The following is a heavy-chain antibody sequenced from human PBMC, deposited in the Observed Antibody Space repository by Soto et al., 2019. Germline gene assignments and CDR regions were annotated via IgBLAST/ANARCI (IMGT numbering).Heavy chain of an antibody. V-gene: IGHV4-59*01. CDR3: ARGSRNYYYMDV. CDR1: GGSISSYY. D-gene: IGHD6-19*01. CDR2: IYYSGST. Sequence: SETLSLTCTVSGGSISSYYWSWIRQPPGKGLEWIGYIYYSGSTNYNPSLKSRVTISVDTSKNQFSLKLSSVTAADTAVYYCARGSRNYYYMDVWGKGTTVTVSS. J-gene: IGHJ6*03.